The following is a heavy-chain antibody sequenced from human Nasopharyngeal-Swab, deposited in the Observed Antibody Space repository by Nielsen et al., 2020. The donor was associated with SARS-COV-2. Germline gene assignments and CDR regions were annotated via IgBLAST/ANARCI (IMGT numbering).Heavy chain of an antibody. D-gene: IGHD4-23*01. J-gene: IGHJ6*03. CDR3: AKDPRSLTTVVAAALKYYYYYMDV. Sequence: VRQAPGKGLEWVAVISYDGSNKYYADSVKGRFTISRDNSKNTLYLQMNSLRAEDTAVYYCAKDPRSLTTVVAAALKYYYYYMDVWGKGTTVTVSS. V-gene: IGHV3-30*18. CDR2: ISYDGSNK.